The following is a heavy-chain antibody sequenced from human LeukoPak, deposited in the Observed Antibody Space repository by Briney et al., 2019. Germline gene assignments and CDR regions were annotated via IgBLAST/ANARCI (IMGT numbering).Heavy chain of an antibody. J-gene: IGHJ4*02. CDR3: ARERGEYYYDSSGYYYGY. V-gene: IGHV3-30-3*01. CDR2: ISYDGSNK. CDR1: GFTFSSYA. Sequence: GRSLRLSCAASGFTFSSYAMHWVRQAPGKGLEWVAVISYDGSNKYYADSVKGRFTISRDNSKNTLYLQMNSLRAEDTAVYYCARERGEYYYDSSGYYYGYWGQGTLVTVSS. D-gene: IGHD3-22*01.